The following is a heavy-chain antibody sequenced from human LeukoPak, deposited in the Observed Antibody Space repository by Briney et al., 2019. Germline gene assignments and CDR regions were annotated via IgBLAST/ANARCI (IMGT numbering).Heavy chain of an antibody. Sequence: ASVKVSCKASGYTFTSYDINWMRQATGQGLEWMGWMNPNSGNTGYAQKFQGRVTMTRNTSISTAYMELSSLRSEDTAVYYCASDHLSIEATGTRYWGQGTLVTVSS. CDR3: ASDHLSIEATGTRY. CDR2: MNPNSGNT. D-gene: IGHD6-13*01. J-gene: IGHJ4*02. CDR1: GYTFTSYD. V-gene: IGHV1-8*01.